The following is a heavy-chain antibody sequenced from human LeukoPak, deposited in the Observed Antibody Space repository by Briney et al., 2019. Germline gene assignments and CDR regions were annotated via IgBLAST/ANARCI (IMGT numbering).Heavy chain of an antibody. CDR3: AREKSHMDV. CDR1: GYTFTSYG. CDR2: ISAYNGNT. J-gene: IGHJ6*02. V-gene: IGHV1-18*01. Sequence: DSVKVSCKGSGYTFTSYGISWVRKPARQGLEWMGWISAYNGNTNYAEKLQGRVTMTTDTSTSTAYMELRSLRSDDTAVYYCAREKSHMDVWGQGTTVTVSS.